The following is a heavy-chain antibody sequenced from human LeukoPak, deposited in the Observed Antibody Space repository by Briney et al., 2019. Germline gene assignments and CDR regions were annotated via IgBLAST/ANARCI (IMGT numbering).Heavy chain of an antibody. CDR3: ARDRGSGWYNWFDP. J-gene: IGHJ5*02. V-gene: IGHV3-66*01. Sequence: GGSMRLSCTASGFTFGDYAMSWFRQAPGKGLEWVSLIYSGGSTYYADSVKGRFTISRDNSKNSLYLQMNSLRAEDTAVYYCARDRGSGWYNWFDPWGQGTLVTVSS. D-gene: IGHD6-19*01. CDR2: IYSGGST. CDR1: GFTFGDYA.